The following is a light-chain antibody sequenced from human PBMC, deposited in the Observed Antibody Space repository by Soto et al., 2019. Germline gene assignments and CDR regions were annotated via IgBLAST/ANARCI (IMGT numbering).Light chain of an antibody. Sequence: EIVLTQSPATLSLSPGERATLSCRASQTITTYLAWYQQKPGQPPRLLIYGASNRATGIPARFSGSGSGTDFTLTINNLEPEEFAVYYCQQRSNWPANFGQGTRLEIK. CDR3: QQRSNWPAN. V-gene: IGKV3-11*01. CDR1: QTITTY. CDR2: GAS. J-gene: IGKJ5*01.